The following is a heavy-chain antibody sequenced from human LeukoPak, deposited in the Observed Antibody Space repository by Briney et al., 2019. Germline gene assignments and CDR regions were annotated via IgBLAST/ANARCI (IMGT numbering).Heavy chain of an antibody. CDR2: ISSSSSDM. V-gene: IGHV3-21*01. Sequence: GGSLRLSCAASGFTFNSYSMNWVRQAPGKGLEWVASISSSSSDMYYVDSVKGRFTISRDNAKNSLTLQMSSLRGEDTAVYYCARGTYFYDTSGYYPVGGPEAYYFDYWGQGALVTVSS. CDR1: GFTFNSYS. D-gene: IGHD3-22*01. J-gene: IGHJ4*02. CDR3: ARGTYFYDTSGYYPVGGPEAYYFDY.